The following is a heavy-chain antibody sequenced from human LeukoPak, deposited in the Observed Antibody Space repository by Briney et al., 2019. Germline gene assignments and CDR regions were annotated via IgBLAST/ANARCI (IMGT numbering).Heavy chain of an antibody. CDR1: GFNFNTHG. D-gene: IGHD3-10*01. CDR3: AKGDWYGDLLPCHFEN. J-gene: IGHJ4*02. V-gene: IGHV3-30*18. Sequence: EGSLRLSCAGSGFNFNTHGMHWVRQAPGKGLEWVAVISYDGNNKDYTDSVKGRFTISRDNSKNTLFLQMNSLRLEDAAVYYCAKGDWYGDLLPCHFENWGQGTLVTVAS. CDR2: ISYDGNNK.